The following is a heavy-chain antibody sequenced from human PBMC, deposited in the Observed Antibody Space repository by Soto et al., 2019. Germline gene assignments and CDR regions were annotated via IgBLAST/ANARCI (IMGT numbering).Heavy chain of an antibody. CDR1: GFTFSDYY. J-gene: IGHJ4*02. D-gene: IGHD3-10*01. CDR3: ARGLYGSRSGNQEFDY. V-gene: IGHV3-11*05. CDR2: ISSSSTYT. Sequence: PGGSLRLSCAVSGFTFSDYYMTWIRQAAGKGLEWVSWISSSSTYTYYADSVKGRFTISRDNAKNSLYLQMNSLRAEDTAVYYCARGLYGSRSGNQEFDYWGQGTLVTVSS.